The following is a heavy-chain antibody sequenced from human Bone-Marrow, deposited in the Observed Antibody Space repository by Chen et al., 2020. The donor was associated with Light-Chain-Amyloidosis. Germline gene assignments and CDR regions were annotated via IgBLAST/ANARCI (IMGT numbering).Heavy chain of an antibody. J-gene: IGHJ5*02. Sequence: QLQLQESGLGLVKPSETLSLTCTVSDGSINSGDYYRGWLRQSPGKGLGWIGSIYYSGAAFYNPSLRSRVTISLDTSKNLLSLRLTSVTAADTAVYYCSIRIAVPGANEETWGQGTLVTVSS. V-gene: IGHV4-39*02. CDR3: SIRIAVPGANEET. CDR1: DGSINSGDYY. D-gene: IGHD6-19*01. CDR2: IYYSGAA.